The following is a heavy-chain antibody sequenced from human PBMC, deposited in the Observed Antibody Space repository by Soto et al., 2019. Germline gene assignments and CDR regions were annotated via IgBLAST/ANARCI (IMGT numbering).Heavy chain of an antibody. CDR1: GFTFEDYS. CDR2: INWNISAI. J-gene: IGHJ4*02. CDR3: AKGFSRYFDS. Sequence: QLVESGGGVVQPGGSLRLSCAASGFTFEDYSMHWVRQVPGKGLEWVSGINWNISAIGYADAVKGRFTISRNNAKNSLYLQMDSLRAEDTALYYCAKGFSRYFDSWGQGVLVTVSA. V-gene: IGHV3-9*01. D-gene: IGHD2-2*01.